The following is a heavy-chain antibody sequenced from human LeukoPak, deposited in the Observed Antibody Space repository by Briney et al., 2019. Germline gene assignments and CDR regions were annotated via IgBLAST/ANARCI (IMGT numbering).Heavy chain of an antibody. J-gene: IGHJ6*04. V-gene: IGHV3-21*01. Sequence: GGSLRLSCAASGFTLSSYRMNWVRQAPGKGLEWVSSISSSSSYIYYADSVKGRFTISRDNAKNSLYLQMNSLRAEDTAVYYCARVYYGSGSYWDVWGKGTTVTVSS. CDR3: ARVYYGSGSYWDV. CDR1: GFTLSSYR. CDR2: ISSSSSYI. D-gene: IGHD3-10*01.